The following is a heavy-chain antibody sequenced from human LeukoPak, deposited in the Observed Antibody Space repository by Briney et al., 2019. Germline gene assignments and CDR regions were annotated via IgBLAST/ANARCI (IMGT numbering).Heavy chain of an antibody. J-gene: IGHJ3*02. Sequence: PGGSLRLSCATSGFTVSTNYMSWVRQAPGKGLEWVANIRRDGSETHYVDSVMGRFTISGDNAKNSLYLQMNSLRAEDTAVYYCARDDTHYGSSGSFYDAFDIWGQGTMVTVSS. V-gene: IGHV3-7*01. CDR3: ARDDTHYGSSGSFYDAFDI. D-gene: IGHD3-22*01. CDR2: IRRDGSET. CDR1: GFTVSTNY.